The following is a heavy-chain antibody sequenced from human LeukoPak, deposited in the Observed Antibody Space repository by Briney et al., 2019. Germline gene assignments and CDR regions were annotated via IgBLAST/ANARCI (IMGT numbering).Heavy chain of an antibody. J-gene: IGHJ4*02. Sequence: GGSLRLSCAASGFTFSTYSMNWVRQAPGKGLEWVSSISSSRSYIYYADSVKGRFTISRDNAKNSLYPQMNSLRAEDTAVYYCARDQTDYETLTGYLFFDYWGQGTLVTVSS. CDR3: ARDQTDYETLTGYLFFDY. CDR2: ISSSRSYI. CDR1: GFTFSTYS. V-gene: IGHV3-21*01. D-gene: IGHD3-9*01.